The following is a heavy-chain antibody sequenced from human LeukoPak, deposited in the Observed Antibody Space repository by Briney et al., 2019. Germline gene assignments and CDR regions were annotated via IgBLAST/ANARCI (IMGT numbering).Heavy chain of an antibody. CDR2: ITATSLHI. D-gene: IGHD3-22*01. CDR3: AKEKKYYYDGSGYPGYDY. V-gene: IGHV3-21*01. CDR1: GVTFSGYS. Sequence: GGSLRLSCAASGVTFSGYSMNWVRQAPGKGLEWVSAITATSLHIYYADSLKGRFTISRDNSKNTLYLQMNSLRAEDTAVYYCAKEKKYYYDGSGYPGYDYWGQGTLVTVSS. J-gene: IGHJ4*02.